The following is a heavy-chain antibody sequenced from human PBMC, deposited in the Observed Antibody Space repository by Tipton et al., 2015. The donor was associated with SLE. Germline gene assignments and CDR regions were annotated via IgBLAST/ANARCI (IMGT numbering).Heavy chain of an antibody. D-gene: IGHD3-10*01. J-gene: IGHJ3*02. CDR1: GFTFTSYW. Sequence: QLVQSGVEVKKPGESLKISCKGSGFTFTSYWIGWVRQLPGKGLEWMGIIYPGDSDTRYSLSFQGQVTISADKSITTAYLQWSSLKASDTAMYYCAKGKSGSYRDVFNIWGQGTMVTVSS. CDR3: AKGKSGSYRDVFNI. V-gene: IGHV5-51*03. CDR2: IYPGDSDT.